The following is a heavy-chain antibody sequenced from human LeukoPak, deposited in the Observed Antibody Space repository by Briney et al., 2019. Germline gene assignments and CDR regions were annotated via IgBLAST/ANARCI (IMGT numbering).Heavy chain of an antibody. CDR1: GFTFSSYG. CDR2: ISSDGSNK. CDR3: AKVALLGGGYYRREIDY. J-gene: IGHJ4*02. V-gene: IGHV3-30*18. D-gene: IGHD3-3*01. Sequence: TGGSLRLSCAASGFTFSSYGMHWVRQAPGKGLEWVTVISSDGSNKYYADSVKGRFTISRDKFKNTLYLQMNSLRPEDTAVHYCAKVALLGGGYYRREIDYWGQGTLVTVSS.